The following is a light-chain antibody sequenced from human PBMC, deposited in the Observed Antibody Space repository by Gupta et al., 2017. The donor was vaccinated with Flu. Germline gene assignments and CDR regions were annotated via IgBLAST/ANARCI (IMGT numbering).Light chain of an antibody. CDR1: QSIASY. Sequence: PSSLSASVGDRVTITCRASQSIASYLNWYQQKPGKAPKLLIYAASSLQSGVPSKFSGSGSGTDFTLTISSLQPEDFATYYCQQSYNNPLTFGQGTKVEIK. J-gene: IGKJ1*01. CDR3: QQSYNNPLT. CDR2: AAS. V-gene: IGKV1-39*01.